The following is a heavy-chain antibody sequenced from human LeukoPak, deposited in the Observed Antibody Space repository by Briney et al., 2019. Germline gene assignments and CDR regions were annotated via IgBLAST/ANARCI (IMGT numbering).Heavy chain of an antibody. CDR3: ARGYTYDYVWGSYRTGFDY. J-gene: IGHJ4*02. V-gene: IGHV4-59*01. D-gene: IGHD3-16*02. CDR2: IYYSGST. CDR1: GGSIGSYY. Sequence: SETLSLTCTVSGGSIGSYYWSWIRQPPGKGLEWIGYIYYSGSTNYNPSLKSRVTISVDTSKNQFSLKLSSVTAADTAVYYCARGYTYDYVWGSYRTGFDYWGQGTLVTVSS.